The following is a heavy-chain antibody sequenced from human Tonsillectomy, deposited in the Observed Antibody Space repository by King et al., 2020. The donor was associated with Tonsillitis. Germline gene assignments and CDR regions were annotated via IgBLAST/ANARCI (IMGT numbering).Heavy chain of an antibody. D-gene: IGHD3-22*01. J-gene: IGHJ4*02. CDR2: LIPLFGTA. CDR1: GGTFSSYA. CDR3: ARDYYDSSGSWFYY. Sequence: QLVQSGAEVKKPGSSVKVSCKASGGTFSSYAISWVRQAPGQGLEWMGGLIPLFGTANYAQKFQGRITIIADESTRTAYMELSSLRSEDTAVYYCARDYYDSSGSWFYYWGQGILVTVSS. V-gene: IGHV1-69*01.